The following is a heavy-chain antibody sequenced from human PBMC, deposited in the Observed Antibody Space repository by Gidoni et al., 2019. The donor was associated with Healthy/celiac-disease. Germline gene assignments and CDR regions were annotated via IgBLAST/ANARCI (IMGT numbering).Heavy chain of an antibody. D-gene: IGHD2-15*01. V-gene: IGHV4-34*01. CDR3: ARGVLVVAATREPNFDY. Sequence: QVQLQQWGAGLLKPSETLSLTCAVYGGSFSGYYWSWIRQPPGKGLEWIGEINHSGSTNYNPSLKSRVTISVDTPKNQFSLKLSSVTAADTAVYYCARGVLVVAATREPNFDYWGQGTLVTVSS. J-gene: IGHJ4*02. CDR2: INHSGST. CDR1: GGSFSGYY.